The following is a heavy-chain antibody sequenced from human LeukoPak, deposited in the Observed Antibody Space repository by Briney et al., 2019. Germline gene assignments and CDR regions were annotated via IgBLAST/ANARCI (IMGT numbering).Heavy chain of an antibody. J-gene: IGHJ4*02. CDR1: GFTFSSCG. CDR2: ISYDGSNK. CDR3: ATIDSRYFDY. D-gene: IGHD3-22*01. V-gene: IGHV3-30*03. Sequence: GGSLRLSCAASGFTFSSCGMHWVRQAPGKGLEWMAVISYDGSNKYYADSVKGRFTISRDNSKNTLYLQMNSLRAEDTAVYYCATIDSRYFDYWGQGTLVTVSS.